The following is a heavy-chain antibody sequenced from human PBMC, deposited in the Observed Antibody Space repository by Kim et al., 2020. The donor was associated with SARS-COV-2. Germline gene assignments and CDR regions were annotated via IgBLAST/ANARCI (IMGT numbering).Heavy chain of an antibody. CDR2: TT. J-gene: IGHJ4*02. Sequence: TTDCAAPVKGRFTIARDESKNTLYLQMNSLKTEDTAVYYCTTDWAQRADYWGQGTLVTVSS. V-gene: IGHV3-15*01. D-gene: IGHD3-16*01. CDR3: TTDWAQRADY.